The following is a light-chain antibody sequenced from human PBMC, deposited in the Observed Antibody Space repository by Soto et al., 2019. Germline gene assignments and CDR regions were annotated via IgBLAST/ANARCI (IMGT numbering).Light chain of an antibody. CDR1: QSVSGN. CDR3: QQYDHWPFT. CDR2: GAS. V-gene: IGKV3-15*01. Sequence: EIVMTQSPATLSVSPGERATLSCRASQSVSGNLAWYQQKPGQAPRLLIYGASTRATGLPDRFSGSGSGTEFTLTISSLQSEDFALYYCQQYDHWPFTFGPGTKVDIK. J-gene: IGKJ3*01.